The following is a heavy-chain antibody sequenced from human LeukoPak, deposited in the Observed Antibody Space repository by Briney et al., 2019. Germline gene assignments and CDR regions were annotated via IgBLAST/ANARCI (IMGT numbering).Heavy chain of an antibody. Sequence: SETLSLTCTVSGGSISSYYWSWIRQPPGKGLEWIGYIYYSGSTNYNPSLKSRVTISVDTSKNQFSLKLSSVTAADTAVYYCARDLVVVPAAIGFDYWGQGTLVTVSS. J-gene: IGHJ4*02. CDR3: ARDLVVVPAAIGFDY. CDR1: GGSISSYY. V-gene: IGHV4-59*12. CDR2: IYYSGST. D-gene: IGHD2-2*01.